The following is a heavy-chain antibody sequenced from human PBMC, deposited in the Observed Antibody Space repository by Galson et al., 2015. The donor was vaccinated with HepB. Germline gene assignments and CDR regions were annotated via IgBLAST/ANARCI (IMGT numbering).Heavy chain of an antibody. CDR1: GFTFSSYG. Sequence: SLKLSCAASGFTFSSYGMHWVRQAPGKGLEWVAVIWYDESNKYYADSVKGRFTISRDNSKNTLYLQMNSLRAEDTAVYYCAKVQGRYYDVWSGYPQDYWGQGTLVTVSS. V-gene: IGHV3-33*06. J-gene: IGHJ4*02. CDR2: IWYDESNK. CDR3: AKVQGRYYDVWSGYPQDY. D-gene: IGHD3-3*01.